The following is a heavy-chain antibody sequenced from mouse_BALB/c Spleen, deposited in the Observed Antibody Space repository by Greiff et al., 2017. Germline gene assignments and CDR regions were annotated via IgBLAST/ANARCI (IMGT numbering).Heavy chain of an antibody. Sequence: VQLKESGPGLVKPSQSLSLTCTVTGYSITSDYAWNWIRQFPGNKLEWMGYISYSGSTSYNPSLKSRISITRDTSKNQFFLQLNSVTTEDTATYYCARWGGSSPYFDYWGQGTTLTVSS. D-gene: IGHD1-1*01. V-gene: IGHV3-2*02. CDR2: ISYSGST. CDR3: ARWGGSSPYFDY. J-gene: IGHJ2*01. CDR1: GYSITSDYA.